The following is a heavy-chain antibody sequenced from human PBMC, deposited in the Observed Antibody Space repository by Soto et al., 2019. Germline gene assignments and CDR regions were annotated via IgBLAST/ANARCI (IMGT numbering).Heavy chain of an antibody. CDR2: IYGNGRST. Sequence: EVKLLESGGGLVQPAGSLRLSCAASGFTFSIYTMSWFRQAPGKGLEWVSSIYGNGRSTFYSASVKGRFTISRDNSGNTVYLQMSSLRAEDTAIYDCAKDFTPDSRWDIDYWGQGSLVTVSS. D-gene: IGHD1-26*01. J-gene: IGHJ4*02. V-gene: IGHV3-23*01. CDR3: AKDFTPDSRWDIDY. CDR1: GFTFSIYT.